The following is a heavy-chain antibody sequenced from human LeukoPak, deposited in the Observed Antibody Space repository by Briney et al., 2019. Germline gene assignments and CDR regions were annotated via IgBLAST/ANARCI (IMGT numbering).Heavy chain of an antibody. D-gene: IGHD3-10*01. CDR2: IRYDGSNK. CDR3: ATHPGDYWFGYLQL. Sequence: GGSLRLSCAASGFTFSSYGMLWVRQAPGKGLEWVAFIRYDGSNKYYADSVKGRFTVSRDNAKNSLYLQMNSLRAEDTAVYYCATHPGDYWFGYLQLWGQGTLVTVSS. J-gene: IGHJ4*02. CDR1: GFTFSSYG. V-gene: IGHV3-30*02.